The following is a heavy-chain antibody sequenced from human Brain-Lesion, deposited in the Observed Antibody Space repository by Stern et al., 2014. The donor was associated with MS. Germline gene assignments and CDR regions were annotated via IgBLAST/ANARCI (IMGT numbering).Heavy chain of an antibody. D-gene: IGHD5-18*01. V-gene: IGHV1-69*06. CDR3: AKDGPALVTNWFDP. CDR1: GGTFGTYP. Sequence: VQLEEPGPEVKKPGSSVQVSCKASGGTFGTYPITWLRQPPGQGLEWMGRIIPIFGSPNYAQKFQGRVTITADRSTTTVYMKLSSLKSDDAAVYYCAKDGPALVTNWFDPWGRGTLVTVSS. CDR2: IIPIFGSP. J-gene: IGHJ5*02.